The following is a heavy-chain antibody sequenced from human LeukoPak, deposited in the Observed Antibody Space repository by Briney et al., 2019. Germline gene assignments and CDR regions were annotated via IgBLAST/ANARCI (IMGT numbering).Heavy chain of an antibody. Sequence: GGSLRLSCAASGFTFSSYAMSWVRQAPGKGPEWVSGISGSGGSTYYADSVRGRFTISRDNSKNTLSLQMNSLRAENTAVYYCAKQLERRGEEFHYWGQGTLVTVS. CDR1: GFTFSSYA. CDR3: AKQLERRGEEFHY. V-gene: IGHV3-23*01. CDR2: ISGSGGST. D-gene: IGHD1-1*01. J-gene: IGHJ4*02.